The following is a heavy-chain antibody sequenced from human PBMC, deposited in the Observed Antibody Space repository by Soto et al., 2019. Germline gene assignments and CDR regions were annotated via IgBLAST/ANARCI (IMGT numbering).Heavy chain of an antibody. J-gene: IGHJ4*02. CDR3: ARDVDADFRTDFDY. D-gene: IGHD4-17*01. CDR2: ISSDGSIT. Sequence: GGSLRLSCAASGFTFSSYWMYWVRQAPGKGLVWVSRISSDGSITSYADSVKGRFTISRDNAENSVYLEMDSLRAEDTALYYCARDVDADFRTDFDYWGRGTLVTVSS. CDR1: GFTFSSYW. V-gene: IGHV3-74*01.